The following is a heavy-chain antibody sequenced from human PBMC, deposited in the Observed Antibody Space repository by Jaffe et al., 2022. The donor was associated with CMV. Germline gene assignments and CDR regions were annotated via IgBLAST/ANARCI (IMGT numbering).Heavy chain of an antibody. V-gene: IGHV4-34*01. CDR3: ARWGRYSSSSKLFVPDSDY. J-gene: IGHJ4*02. D-gene: IGHD6-6*01. Sequence: QVQLQQWGAGLLKPSETLSLTCAVYGGSFSGYYWSWIRQPPGKGLEWIGEINHSGSTNYNPSLKSRVTISVDTSKNQFSLKLSSVTAADTAVYYCARWGRYSSSSKLFVPDSDYWGQGTLVTVSS. CDR2: INHSGST. CDR1: GGSFSGYY.